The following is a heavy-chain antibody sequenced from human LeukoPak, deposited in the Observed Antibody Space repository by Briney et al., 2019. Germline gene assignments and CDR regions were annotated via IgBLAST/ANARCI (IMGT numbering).Heavy chain of an antibody. V-gene: IGHV3-23*01. D-gene: IGHD3-10*01. CDR2: ISGSGGST. CDR1: GYTFSSYA. CDR3: AKDLYYGSGSYYNGY. Sequence: GGSLRLSCAASGYTFSSYAMSWVRQAPGKGLEWVSAISGSGGSTYYADSVKGRFTISRDNSKNTLYLQMNSLRAEDTAVYYCAKDLYYGSGSYYNGYWGQGTLVTVSS. J-gene: IGHJ4*02.